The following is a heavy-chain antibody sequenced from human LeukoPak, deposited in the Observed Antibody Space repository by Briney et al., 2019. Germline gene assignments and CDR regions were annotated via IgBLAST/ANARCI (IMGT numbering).Heavy chain of an antibody. D-gene: IGHD2-8*02. CDR3: ARDSAECTGGYCYLVS. J-gene: IGHJ4*02. CDR2: INSDGSNT. Sequence: GGSLSLSCAASRFTLSSVWMHWVRLAPGKGLVWVSRINSDGSNTRYADSVKGRFTISRDNAKNTLYLQMNSLRAEDTAVYYCARDSAECTGGYCYLVSWGQGTLVTVSS. V-gene: IGHV3-74*01. CDR1: RFTLSSVW.